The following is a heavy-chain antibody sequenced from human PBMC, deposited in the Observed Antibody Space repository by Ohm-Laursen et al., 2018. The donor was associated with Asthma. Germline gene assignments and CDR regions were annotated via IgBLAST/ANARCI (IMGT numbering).Heavy chain of an antibody. V-gene: IGHV3-30*18. J-gene: IGHJ6*02. CDR1: GFTFSSYG. CDR3: AKDRVRYNYYYYGMDV. D-gene: IGHD1-14*01. CDR2: ISYDGSNK. Sequence: SLRLSCAASGFTFSSYGMHWVRQAPGKGLEWVAVISYDGSNKYYADSVKGRFTISRDNSKNTLYLLMNSLRAEDTAVYYCAKDRVRYNYYYYGMDVWGQGTTVTVSS.